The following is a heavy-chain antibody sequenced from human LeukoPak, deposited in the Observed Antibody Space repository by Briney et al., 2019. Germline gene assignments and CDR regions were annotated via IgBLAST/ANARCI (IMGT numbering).Heavy chain of an antibody. D-gene: IGHD6-19*01. J-gene: IGHJ4*02. CDR2: INAGIGET. Sequence: ASVKVSCKASGYTFTSYSKYTIHWVRQAPGQRLEWMGWINAGIGETRYTQKFQGRVTFTGDTSANTVYMELNSLISEDTAVYYCARDSDTSDWAWVYWGQGTLVTVSS. CDR3: ARDSDTSDWAWVY. CDR1: GYTFTSYS. V-gene: IGHV1-3*01.